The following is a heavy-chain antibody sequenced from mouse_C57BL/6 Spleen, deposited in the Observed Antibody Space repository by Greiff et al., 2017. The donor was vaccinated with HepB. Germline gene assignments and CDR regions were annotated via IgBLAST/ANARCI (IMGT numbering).Heavy chain of an antibody. CDR3: ARVEGVYWYFDV. J-gene: IGHJ1*03. CDR2: ISYDGSN. Sequence: ESGPGLVKPSQSLSLTCSVTGYSITSGYYWNWIRQFPGNKLEWMGYISYDGSNNYNPSLKNRISITRDTSKNQFFLKLKSVTTEDTATYYCARVEGVYWYFDVWGTGTTVTVSS. CDR1: GYSITSGYY. V-gene: IGHV3-6*01.